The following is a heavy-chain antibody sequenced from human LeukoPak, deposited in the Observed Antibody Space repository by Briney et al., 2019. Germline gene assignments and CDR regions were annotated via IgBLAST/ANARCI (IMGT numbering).Heavy chain of an antibody. CDR3: ARAEYYDFWSGYYIRGNWFDL. D-gene: IGHD3-3*01. V-gene: IGHV4-59*01. CDR1: GGSISSYY. Sequence: SETLSLTCTVSGGSISSYYWSWVRQPPGKGLEWLGYIYYSGSTNYNPSLKSRVTISVDTSKTQFSLKLSSVTAADTAVYYCARAEYYDFWSGYYIRGNWFDLWGQGTLVTVSS. J-gene: IGHJ5*02. CDR2: IYYSGST.